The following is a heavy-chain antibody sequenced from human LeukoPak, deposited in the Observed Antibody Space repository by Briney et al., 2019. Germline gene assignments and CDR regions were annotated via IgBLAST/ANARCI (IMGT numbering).Heavy chain of an antibody. J-gene: IGHJ4*02. CDR2: IYTSGST. V-gene: IGHV4-61*02. CDR1: GGSISSGSYY. CDR3: ARDNQRDYYDSSGYYDY. Sequence: SQTLSLTCTVSGGSISSGSYYWGWIRQPAGKGLEWIGRIYTSGSTNYNPSLKSRVTISVDTSKNQFSLKLSSVTAADTAVYYCARDNQRDYYDSSGYYDYWGQGTLVTVSS. D-gene: IGHD3-22*01.